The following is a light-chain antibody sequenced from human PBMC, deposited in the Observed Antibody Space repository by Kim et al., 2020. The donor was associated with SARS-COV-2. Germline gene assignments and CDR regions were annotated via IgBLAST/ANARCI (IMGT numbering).Light chain of an antibody. Sequence: SVSPGQTASITCSGDKLGDKYACWYQQKPGQSPVLVIYQDSKRPSGIPERFSGSNSGNTATLTISGTQAMDEADYFCQAWDSSTVVFGGGTRLTVL. J-gene: IGLJ2*01. V-gene: IGLV3-1*01. CDR3: QAWDSSTVV. CDR2: QDS. CDR1: KLGDKY.